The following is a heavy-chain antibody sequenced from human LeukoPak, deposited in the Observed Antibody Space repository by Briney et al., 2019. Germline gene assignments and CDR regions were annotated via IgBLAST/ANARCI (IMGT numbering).Heavy chain of an antibody. CDR3: ASGTGCSSSWVWFDP. Sequence: GGSLRLSCAASGFTVSSNYMSWVRQAPGKGLEWVSVIYSGGSTYYADSVKGRFTISRDNSKNTLYLQMNSLRAEDTAVYYCASGTGCSSSWVWFDPWGQGTLVTVSS. CDR1: GFTVSSNY. CDR2: IYSGGST. J-gene: IGHJ5*02. V-gene: IGHV3-53*01. D-gene: IGHD6-13*01.